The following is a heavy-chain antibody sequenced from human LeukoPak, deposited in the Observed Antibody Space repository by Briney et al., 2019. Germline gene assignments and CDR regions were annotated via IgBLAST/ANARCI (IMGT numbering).Heavy chain of an antibody. CDR2: ISSSGSTI. J-gene: IGHJ3*02. CDR3: ARVVSPALNPSNSDAFDI. V-gene: IGHV3-11*04. D-gene: IGHD1-1*01. Sequence: GGSLRLSCAASRFTFSDYYMSWIRQAPGKGLEWVSYISSSGSTIYYADSVKGRFTISRDNAKNSLYLQMNSMRAEDIAVYYCARVVSPALNPSNSDAFDIWGQGTMVTVSS. CDR1: RFTFSDYY.